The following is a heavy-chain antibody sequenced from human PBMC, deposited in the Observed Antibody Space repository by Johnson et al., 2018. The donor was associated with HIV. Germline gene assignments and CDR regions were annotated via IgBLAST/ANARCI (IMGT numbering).Heavy chain of an antibody. V-gene: IGHV3-30*02. CDR1: RLTLSDSY. Sequence: QVQLVESGGGLVKPGGSLRLSCVASRLTLSDSYMSWIRQAPGTGLEWVAFIRYDGSNTYYADSVQGRFTISRDNSKNTLYLQMNSLRAEDTAVYYCTTDWHMTVIVHAFDIWGQGTMVTVSS. D-gene: IGHD3-22*01. CDR3: TTDWHMTVIVHAFDI. CDR2: IRYDGSNT. J-gene: IGHJ3*02.